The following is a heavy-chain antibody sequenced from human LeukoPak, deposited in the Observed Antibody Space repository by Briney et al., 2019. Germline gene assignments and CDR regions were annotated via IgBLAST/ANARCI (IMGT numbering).Heavy chain of an antibody. V-gene: IGHV3-23*01. J-gene: IGHJ4*02. Sequence: GGSLRLSCAASGFSFNIYAMSWVRQAPGKGLEWVSGISGSGSTTYYADSVKGRFTVSRDNSKSTLYLQMSSLRAEDTAVYYCAKDRDCTSSCCYFDYWGQGTLVTVSS. CDR1: GFSFNIYA. CDR3: AKDRDCTSSCCYFDY. D-gene: IGHD2-2*01. CDR2: ISGSGSTT.